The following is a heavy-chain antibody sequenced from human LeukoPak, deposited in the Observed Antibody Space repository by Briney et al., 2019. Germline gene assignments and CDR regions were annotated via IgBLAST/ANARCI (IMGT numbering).Heavy chain of an antibody. V-gene: IGHV3-33*01. CDR1: GFTFSSYG. J-gene: IGHJ4*02. Sequence: AGGSLRLSCAASGFTFSSYGMHWVRQAPGKGLEWVAVIWYDGSNKYYADSVKGRFTISRDNSKNTLYLQMNSLRAEDTAVYYCARAASSSWLDYWGQGTLVTVSS. CDR2: IWYDGSNK. D-gene: IGHD6-13*01. CDR3: ARAASSSWLDY.